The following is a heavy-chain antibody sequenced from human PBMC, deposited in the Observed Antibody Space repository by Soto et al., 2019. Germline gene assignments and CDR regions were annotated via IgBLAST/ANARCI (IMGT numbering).Heavy chain of an antibody. V-gene: IGHV4-61*01. Sequence: SETLSLTCSVSGASVSDKTFYWSWLRQSPGKGLEWIGYIYYIGTTNYNPSLKGPFTISVDTSKNPFSLRLNSVTAADTARYYCASTTAVPNTLRSSYYMDYWGQGMLVTVSS. J-gene: IGHJ4*02. CDR2: IYYIGTT. CDR1: GASVSDKTFY. D-gene: IGHD4-17*01. CDR3: ASTTAVPNTLRSSYYMDY.